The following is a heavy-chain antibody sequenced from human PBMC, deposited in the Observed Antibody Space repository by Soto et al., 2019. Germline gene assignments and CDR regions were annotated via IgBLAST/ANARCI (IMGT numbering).Heavy chain of an antibody. D-gene: IGHD3-16*02. V-gene: IGHV1-69*12. CDR2: IIPIFGTA. CDR1: GGTFSSYA. Sequence: QVQLVQSGAEVKKPGSSVKVSCKASGGTFSSYAISWVRQAPGQGLEWMGGIIPIFGTANYAQKFQGRVTITADESTSTAYMELSSLRSDDTAVYYCARDFMITFGGVISQGWCDPWGQGTLVTVSS. J-gene: IGHJ5*02. CDR3: ARDFMITFGGVISQGWCDP.